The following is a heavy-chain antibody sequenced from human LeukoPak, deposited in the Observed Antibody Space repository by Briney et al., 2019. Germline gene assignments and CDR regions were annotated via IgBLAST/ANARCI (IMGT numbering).Heavy chain of an antibody. CDR1: GFTFSSYG. Sequence: GGSLRLSCAASGFTFSSYGMHWVRQAPGKGLEWVAVISYDGSNKYYADSVKGRFTISRDNSKNTLYLQMNSLRAEDTAVYYCAKDRITMIVVPDYGMDVWGQGTTVTVSS. V-gene: IGHV3-30*18. J-gene: IGHJ6*02. CDR3: AKDRITMIVVPDYGMDV. CDR2: ISYDGSNK. D-gene: IGHD3-22*01.